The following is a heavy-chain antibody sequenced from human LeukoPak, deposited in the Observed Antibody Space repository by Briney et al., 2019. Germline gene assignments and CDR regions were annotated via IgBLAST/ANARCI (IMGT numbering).Heavy chain of an antibody. CDR2: INPNSGGT. D-gene: IGHD2-2*02. J-gene: IGHJ4*02. V-gene: IGHV1-2*02. Sequence: ASVKVSCKASGYTFTGYYMHWVRQAPGQGLEWMGWINPNSGGTNYVQKFLGRVTMTRDTSISTAYMELSRLRSDDTAVYYCARAYCSSTRCHRVDDWGQGTLVTVSS. CDR3: ARAYCSSTRCHRVDD. CDR1: GYTFTGYY.